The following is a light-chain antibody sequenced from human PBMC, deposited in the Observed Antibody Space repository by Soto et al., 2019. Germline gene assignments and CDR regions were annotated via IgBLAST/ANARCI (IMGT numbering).Light chain of an antibody. CDR2: DAS. CDR3: QQYSNWPRGT. Sequence: EIVMTQSPATLSVSPGERATLSCRASQSISNNLAWYQQKPGQPPRLLMYDASIRATGIPARLSGGGSGTEFTLTISSLQSGDFALYYCQQYSNWPRGTFGQGTKLQIK. V-gene: IGKV3-15*01. CDR1: QSISNN. J-gene: IGKJ2*01.